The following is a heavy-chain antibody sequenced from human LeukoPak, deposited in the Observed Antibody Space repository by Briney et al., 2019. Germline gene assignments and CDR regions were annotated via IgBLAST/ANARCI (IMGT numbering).Heavy chain of an antibody. D-gene: IGHD2-15*01. Sequence: SETLSLTCTVSGGSISSSTYYWGWIRQPPGKGLEWIGSILYSGITYYKPSLKSRITISVDTPKNQFSLKLSSVTAADTAVYYCARGNSGVYCSGGSCSADFFDYWGQGTLVTVSS. J-gene: IGHJ4*02. V-gene: IGHV4-39*07. CDR1: GGSISSSTYY. CDR3: ARGNSGVYCSGGSCSADFFDY. CDR2: ILYSGIT.